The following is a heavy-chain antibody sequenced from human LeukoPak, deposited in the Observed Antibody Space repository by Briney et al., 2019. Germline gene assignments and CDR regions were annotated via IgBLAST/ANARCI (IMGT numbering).Heavy chain of an antibody. D-gene: IGHD6-19*01. CDR2: IILIFGTA. CDR3: ARGLRLFFDP. J-gene: IGHJ5*02. CDR1: GGTFSSYA. V-gene: IGHV1-69*05. Sequence: SVKVSCKASGGTFSSYAISWVRQAPGQGLEWMGGIILIFGTANYAQKFQGRVTITTDESTSTAYMELSSLRSEDTAVYYCARGLRLFFDPWGQGTLVTVSS.